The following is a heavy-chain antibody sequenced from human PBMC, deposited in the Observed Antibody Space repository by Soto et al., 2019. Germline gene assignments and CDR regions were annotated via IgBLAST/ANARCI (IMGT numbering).Heavy chain of an antibody. V-gene: IGHV1-18*01. CDR3: ARDAPSYDFWSGKDAFDI. Sequence: ASVKVSCKASGYTVTSYGISWVRQAPGQGLEWMGWISAYNGNTNYAQKLQGRVTMTTDTSTSTAYMELRSLRSDDTAVYYCARDAPSYDFWSGKDAFDIWGQGTMVTVSS. J-gene: IGHJ3*02. D-gene: IGHD3-3*01. CDR1: GYTVTSYG. CDR2: ISAYNGNT.